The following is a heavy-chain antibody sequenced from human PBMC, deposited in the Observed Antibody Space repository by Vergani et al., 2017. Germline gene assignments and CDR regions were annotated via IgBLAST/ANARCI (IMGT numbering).Heavy chain of an antibody. CDR3: SRDPGMVRGVIITPWGACDI. J-gene: IGHJ3*02. CDR1: GGSVSSGSYY. D-gene: IGHD3-10*01. V-gene: IGHV4-61*10. Sequence: QVQLQESGPGLVKPSETLSLTCTVSGGSVSSGSYYWSWIRQPAGKGLEWIGSIYSSGSTNYNPSLKSRVTISVDTSKNQFYLKLSSVTAGDTVVYYCSRDPGMVRGVIITPWGACDIWGQGTMVTVSS. CDR2: IYSSGST.